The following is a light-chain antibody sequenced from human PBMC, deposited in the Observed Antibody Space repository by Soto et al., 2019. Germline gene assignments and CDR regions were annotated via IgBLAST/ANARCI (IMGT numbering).Light chain of an antibody. CDR2: AAS. J-gene: IGKJ3*01. CDR1: QGISSY. Sequence: AIRMTQSPSSFSASTGDRVTITCRASQGISSYLAWYQQKPGKAPKLLIYAASTLQSGVPSRFSGSGSGTDVTLTIRCLQSEDFATYYCQQYYSYPRFTFGPGTKVDIK. CDR3: QQYYSYPRFT. V-gene: IGKV1-8*01.